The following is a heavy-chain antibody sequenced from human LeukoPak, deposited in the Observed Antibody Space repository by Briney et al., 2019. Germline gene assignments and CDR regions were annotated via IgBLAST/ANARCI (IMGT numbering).Heavy chain of an antibody. V-gene: IGHV1-18*01. CDR3: ARGAYYDSSGYYDF. D-gene: IGHD3-22*01. CDR2: ISAYNGNT. J-gene: IGHJ4*02. Sequence: ASVKVSCKASGYTFTSYGISWVRQAPGQGLEWMGWISAYNGNTNYAQKFQGRVTITADESTSTAYMELSSLRSEDTAVYYCARGAYYDSSGYYDFWGQGTLVTVSS. CDR1: GYTFTSYG.